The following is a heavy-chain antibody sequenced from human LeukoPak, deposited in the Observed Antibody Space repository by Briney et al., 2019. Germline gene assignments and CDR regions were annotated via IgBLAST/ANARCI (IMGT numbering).Heavy chain of an antibody. CDR1: GFTFSSYS. Sequence: GRSLRLSCAASGFTFSSYSMNWVRQAPGKGLEGVSYISSSSSTIYYADSVKGRFTISRDNAKNSLYLQMNSLRDEDTAVYYCARDLVVVTAIRYYGMDVWGQGTTVTVSS. D-gene: IGHD2-21*02. CDR2: ISSSSSTI. CDR3: ARDLVVVTAIRYYGMDV. V-gene: IGHV3-48*02. J-gene: IGHJ6*02.